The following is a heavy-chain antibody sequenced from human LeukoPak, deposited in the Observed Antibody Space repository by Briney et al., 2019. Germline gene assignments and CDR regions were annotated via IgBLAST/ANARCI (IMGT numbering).Heavy chain of an antibody. CDR3: ARGGHDSAWFDP. J-gene: IGHJ5*02. CDR2: IYYSGST. D-gene: IGHD3-16*01. V-gene: IGHV4-39*07. CDR1: GGSISSSSYY. Sequence: KPSETLSLTCTVSGGSISSSSYYWGWIRQPPGKGLEWIGSIYYSGSTNYNPSLKSRVTISVDTSKNQFSLKLSSVTAADTAVYYCARGGHDSAWFDPWGQGTLVTVSS.